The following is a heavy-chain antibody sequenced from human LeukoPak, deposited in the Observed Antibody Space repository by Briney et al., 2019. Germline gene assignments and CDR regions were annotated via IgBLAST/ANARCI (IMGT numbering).Heavy chain of an antibody. CDR3: AREVYSSGWYEH. D-gene: IGHD6-19*01. J-gene: IGHJ5*02. CDR1: GFTFSRSW. CDR2: INDDGSTT. V-gene: IGHV3-74*01. Sequence: GGSLRLSCAASGFTFSRSWMHWVRQAPGKGLVWVSRINDDGSTTSYADSVKGRFTISRDNAKNTLYLQMNSLRAEDTALYYCAREVYSSGWYEHWGQGTLVTVSS.